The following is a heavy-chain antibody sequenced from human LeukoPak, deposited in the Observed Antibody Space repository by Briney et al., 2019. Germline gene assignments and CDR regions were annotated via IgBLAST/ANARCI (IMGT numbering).Heavy chain of an antibody. Sequence: SETLSLTCTVSGGSISGYYWTWIRQPPGEGLEWIGYIFYTGNTNYNPFLSSRLTLSVDAPNNQFALTLRSVTAADTAIYYCARLGHRSGGSCYFSDWGLGTLVTVAS. CDR2: IFYTGNT. CDR3: ARLGHRSGGSCYFSD. CDR1: GGSISGYY. V-gene: IGHV4-59*08. J-gene: IGHJ4*02. D-gene: IGHD2-15*01.